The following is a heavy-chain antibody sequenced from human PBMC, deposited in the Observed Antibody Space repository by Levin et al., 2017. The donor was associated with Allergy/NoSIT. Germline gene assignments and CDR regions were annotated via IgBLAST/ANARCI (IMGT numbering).Heavy chain of an antibody. J-gene: IGHJ4*02. V-gene: IGHV3-7*01. CDR3: ARSGRTGDY. Sequence: GGSLRLSCVASGFSFSSYWMNWFRQAPGKGLEWVANIKQDGSEKFYVDSLKGRFTISRDNAKNSLYLQINSLRAEDTAVYYCARSGRTGDYWGQGTLVTVSS. CDR2: IKQDGSEK. D-gene: IGHD1-14*01. CDR1: GFSFSSYW.